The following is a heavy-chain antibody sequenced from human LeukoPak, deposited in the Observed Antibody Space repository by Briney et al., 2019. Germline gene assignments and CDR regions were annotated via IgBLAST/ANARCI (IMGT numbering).Heavy chain of an antibody. J-gene: IGHJ6*02. CDR1: GFTFSSYA. CDR3: AKVSSRDPNRTGYYGMDV. Sequence: PGGSLRLSCAASGFTFSSYAMSWVRHAPGKGLEWVSAISGSGGSTYYADSVKGRFTISRDNSKNTLYLQMNSLRAEDTAVYYCAKVSSRDPNRTGYYGMDVWGQGTTVTFSS. CDR2: ISGSGGST. V-gene: IGHV3-23*01. D-gene: IGHD6-19*01.